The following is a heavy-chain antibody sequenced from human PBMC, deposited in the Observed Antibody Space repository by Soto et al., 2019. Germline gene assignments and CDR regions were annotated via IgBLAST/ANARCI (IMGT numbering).Heavy chain of an antibody. CDR1: GFTFGSYA. D-gene: IGHD2-21*02. V-gene: IGHV3-23*01. CDR3: AKAFGDWYPFEK. Sequence: GGSLRLSCVASGFTFGSYAMTWVRRAPGKGLEWVSTINDNGNLRYYAESVRGRFTISRDNSKNTLYLQLNNLRAEDSARYYCAKAFGDWYPFEKWGLGALVTVS. J-gene: IGHJ4*02. CDR2: INDNGNLR.